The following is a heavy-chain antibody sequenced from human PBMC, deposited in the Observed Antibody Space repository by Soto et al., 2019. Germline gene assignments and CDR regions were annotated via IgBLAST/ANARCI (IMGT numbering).Heavy chain of an antibody. CDR2: ISGSGGST. CDR3: AKDLSAGITIFGVDDY. V-gene: IGHV3-23*01. J-gene: IGHJ4*02. CDR1: GFTFSSYA. D-gene: IGHD3-3*01. Sequence: GGSLRLSCAASGFTFSSYAMSWVRQAPGKGLEWVSAISGSGGSTYYADSVKGRFTISRDNSKNTLYLQMNSLRAEDTAVYYCAKDLSAGITIFGVDDYWGQGTLVTVSS.